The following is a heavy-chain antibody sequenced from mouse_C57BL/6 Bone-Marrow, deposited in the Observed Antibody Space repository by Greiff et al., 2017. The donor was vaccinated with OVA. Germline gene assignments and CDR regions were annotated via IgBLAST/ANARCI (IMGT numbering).Heavy chain of an antibody. Sequence: LVESGAELVKPGASVKMSCKASGYTFTSYWITWVKQRPGQGLEWIGDIYPGSGSTNYNEKFKSKATLTVDTSSSTAYMQLSSLTSEDSAVYYCARSEDDYDCWGQGTTLTVSS. CDR1: GYTFTSYW. CDR2: IYPGSGST. V-gene: IGHV1-55*01. J-gene: IGHJ2*01. CDR3: ARSEDDYDC. D-gene: IGHD2-4*01.